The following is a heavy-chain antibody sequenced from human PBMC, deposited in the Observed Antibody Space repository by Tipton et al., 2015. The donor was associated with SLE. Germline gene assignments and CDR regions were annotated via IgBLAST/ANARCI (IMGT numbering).Heavy chain of an antibody. CDR1: GFSFSTYD. Sequence: SLRLSCAASGFSFSTYDMHWVRQAPGKGLEWAAIISYDGGNKYYADSVKGRFTISRDNSKNTLYLQMNSLRPDDTAVYYCARRVGSYYGMDVWGQGALVTVSS. CDR2: ISYDGGNK. J-gene: IGHJ6*02. V-gene: IGHV3-30*04. D-gene: IGHD3-10*01. CDR3: ARRVGSYYGMDV.